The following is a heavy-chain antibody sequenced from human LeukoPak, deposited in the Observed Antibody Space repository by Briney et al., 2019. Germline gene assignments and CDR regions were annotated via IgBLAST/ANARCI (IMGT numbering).Heavy chain of an antibody. Sequence: SETLSLTYTVSGGSISSGGHYWSWIRQHPGKDLEWIGYIYYSGSTYYNSSLKSRVTISVDTSKNQFSLKLSSVTAADTAVYYSARGPRSRYCSGGICLLYYFDYWGQGTLVTVSS. CDR1: GGSISSGGHY. CDR3: ARGPRSRYCSGGICLLYYFDY. D-gene: IGHD2-15*01. CDR2: IYYSGST. J-gene: IGHJ4*02. V-gene: IGHV4-31*03.